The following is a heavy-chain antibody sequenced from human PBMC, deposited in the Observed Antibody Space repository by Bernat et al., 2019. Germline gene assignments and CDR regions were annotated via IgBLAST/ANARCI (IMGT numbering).Heavy chain of an antibody. D-gene: IGHD2-15*01. V-gene: IGHV3-23*01. J-gene: IGHJ4*02. CDR3: AKAIGKFKCSGGSCFLNYFDY. Sequence: VQLLESGGGLVQPGGSLRLSCAASGFTFSSYAMSWVRQAPGKGLEWVSAISGSGGSTYYADSVKGRFTISRDNSKNTLYLQMNSLRAEDTAVYYCAKAIGKFKCSGGSCFLNYFDYWGQGTLVTVSS. CDR1: GFTFSSYA. CDR2: ISGSGGST.